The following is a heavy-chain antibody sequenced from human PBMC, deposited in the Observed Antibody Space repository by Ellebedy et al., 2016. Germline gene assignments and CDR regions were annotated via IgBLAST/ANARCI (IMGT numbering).Heavy chain of an antibody. J-gene: IGHJ4*02. CDR1: GFTFSGSA. V-gene: IGHV3-73*01. Sequence: GGSLRLSXAASGFTFSGSAIHWVRQASGKGLEWVGRIRSRANNYATVYDVSVKGRFTISRDDSKNTAYLQMNGLKTEDTAVYYCSRLYGDSGYNLDWWGQGTLVTVSS. CDR3: SRLYGDSGYNLDW. D-gene: IGHD4-17*01. CDR2: IRSRANNYAT.